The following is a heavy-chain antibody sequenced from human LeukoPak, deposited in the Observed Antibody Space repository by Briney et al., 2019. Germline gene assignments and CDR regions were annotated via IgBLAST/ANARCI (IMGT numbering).Heavy chain of an antibody. J-gene: IGHJ4*02. CDR1: GFTFSKYW. CDR3: ATKQWLAPPPDS. CDR2: INTDGTAT. Sequence: LPGGSLRLSCAASGFTFSKYWMLWVRQAPGKGLESVSRINTDGTATTYADSVKGRFTVSRDNADNTMFLQMNSVRDEDTAVYYCATKQWLAPPPDSWGQGTPVTVSS. D-gene: IGHD6-19*01. V-gene: IGHV3-74*01.